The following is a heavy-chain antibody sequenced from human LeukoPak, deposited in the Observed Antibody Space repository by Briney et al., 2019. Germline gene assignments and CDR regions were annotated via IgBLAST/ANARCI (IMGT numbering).Heavy chain of an antibody. CDR3: ATATYYYDSSGYYPLDY. Sequence: SETLSLTCTVSGGSISSSSYYWGWIRQPPGKGLEWIGSIYYSGSTYYNPSLKSRVTISVDTSKNQFSLKLSSVTAADTAVYYCATATYYYDSSGYYPLDYWGQGTLATVSS. CDR1: GGSISSSSYY. J-gene: IGHJ4*02. D-gene: IGHD3-22*01. CDR2: IYYSGST. V-gene: IGHV4-39*01.